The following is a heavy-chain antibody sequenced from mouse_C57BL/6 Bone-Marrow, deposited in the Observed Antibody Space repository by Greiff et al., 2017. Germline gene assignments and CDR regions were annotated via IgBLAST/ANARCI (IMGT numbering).Heavy chain of an antibody. J-gene: IGHJ1*03. D-gene: IGHD2-3*01. CDR3: ATRWLLQYFYV. CDR2: INPNNGGT. Sequence: EVQLQQSGPELVKPGASVKISCKASGYTFTDYYMNWVKQSNGKSLEWIGDINPNNGGTSYNQKFKGNATLTVDKSSSTAYMELRSLTSEYSAVYYCATRWLLQYFYVWGTGTTVTVSS. CDR1: GYTFTDYY. V-gene: IGHV1-26*01.